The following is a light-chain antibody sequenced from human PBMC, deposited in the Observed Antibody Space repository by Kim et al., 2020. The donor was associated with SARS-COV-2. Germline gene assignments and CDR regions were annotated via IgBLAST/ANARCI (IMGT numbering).Light chain of an antibody. Sequence: QSVLTQPPSVSGAPGQRVTISCTGGSSNIGAGYDVHWYQQLPGTAPKLLISANNNRPSEVPDRFSGSKSGTSASLAITGLQAEDETDYYCQSYDSSLSGYVFGTGTKVTVL. CDR3: QSYDSSLSGYV. J-gene: IGLJ1*01. CDR2: ANN. CDR1: SSNIGAGYD. V-gene: IGLV1-40*01.